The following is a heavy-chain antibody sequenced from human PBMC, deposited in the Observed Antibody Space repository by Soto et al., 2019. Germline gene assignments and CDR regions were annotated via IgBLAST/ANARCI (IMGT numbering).Heavy chain of an antibody. CDR2: ISGSGGST. CDR1: GFTFSSYA. CDR3: ARHGPSAVAGEYYFDY. J-gene: IGHJ4*02. V-gene: IGHV3-23*01. Sequence: GGSLRLSCAASGFTFSSYAMSWVRQAPGKGLEWVSAISGSGGSTYYADSVKGRFTISRDNSKNTLYLQMNSLRAEDTAVYYCARHGPSAVAGEYYFDYWGQGTLVTVSS. D-gene: IGHD6-19*01.